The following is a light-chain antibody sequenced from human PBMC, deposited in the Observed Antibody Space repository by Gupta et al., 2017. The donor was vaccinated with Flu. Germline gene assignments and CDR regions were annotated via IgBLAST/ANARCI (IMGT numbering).Light chain of an antibody. V-gene: IGKV3-20*01. CDR1: LSINSRY. Sequence: GSLSLSPGERATLSCRASLSINSRYLAWYQQKRGQAPRLLLYGTSSRATGIPDRFNGSGSVTDFTLTISRLEPEDFAVYYCQQENNPPVTFGQGTKMEIK. J-gene: IGKJ2*01. CDR2: GTS. CDR3: QQENNPPVT.